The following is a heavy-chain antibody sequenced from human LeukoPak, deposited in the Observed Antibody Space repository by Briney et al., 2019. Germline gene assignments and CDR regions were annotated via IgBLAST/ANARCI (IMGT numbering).Heavy chain of an antibody. CDR3: ARIRHSSSWYYFDY. CDR1: GFTFNDYA. Sequence: PGGSLRLSCAPSGFTFNDYAMHWVRQAPGKGLEWVAVISYDGSNKYYADSVKGRFTISRDNSKNTLYLQMNSLRAEDTAVYYCARIRHSSSWYYFDYWGQGTLVTVSS. CDR2: ISYDGSNK. J-gene: IGHJ4*02. D-gene: IGHD6-13*01. V-gene: IGHV3-30*04.